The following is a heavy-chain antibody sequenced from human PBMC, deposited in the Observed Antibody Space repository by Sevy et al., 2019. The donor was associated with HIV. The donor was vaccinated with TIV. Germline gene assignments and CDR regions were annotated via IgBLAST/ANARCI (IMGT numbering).Heavy chain of an antibody. V-gene: IGHV1-69*13. CDR3: ARRGSGWYGGAFDI. Sequence: ASVKVSCKASGGTFSSYAISWVRQAPGQGLEWMGGIIPIFGTANYAQKFQGRVTITADESTSTAYMELGSLRSEDTAVYYCARRGSGWYGGAFDIWGQGTMVIVSS. J-gene: IGHJ3*02. CDR2: IIPIFGTA. D-gene: IGHD6-19*01. CDR1: GGTFSSYA.